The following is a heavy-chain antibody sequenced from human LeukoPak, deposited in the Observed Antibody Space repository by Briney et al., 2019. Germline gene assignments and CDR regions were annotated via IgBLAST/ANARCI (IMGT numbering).Heavy chain of an antibody. CDR2: INPNSGGT. V-gene: IGHV1-2*02. CDR1: GYTFTGYY. J-gene: IGHJ4*02. Sequence: ASVKVSCTASGYTFTGYYIHWVRQAPGQGLEWMAWINPNSGGTNYAQKFQGRVTMTTDTSISTAYMELSSLRSDDTALYYCTRGIAAPNYFDNWGQGTLVTVSS. CDR3: TRGIAAPNYFDN. D-gene: IGHD6-13*01.